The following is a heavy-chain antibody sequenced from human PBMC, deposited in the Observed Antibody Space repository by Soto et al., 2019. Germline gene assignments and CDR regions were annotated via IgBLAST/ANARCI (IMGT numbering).Heavy chain of an antibody. Sequence: QVQLVQSGTEVKKPGSSVKVSCKASGDTFSFYTINWVRQAPGLGLEWVGRINPIVSMSNYAQKFQGSVSMTTNKPTSTAYMELRSLRSDDTAMYFCAASYGSGYRAFDYWGQGALVIVSS. CDR1: GDTFSFYT. J-gene: IGHJ4*02. CDR2: INPIVSMS. CDR3: AASYGSGYRAFDY. V-gene: IGHV1-69*02. D-gene: IGHD3-10*01.